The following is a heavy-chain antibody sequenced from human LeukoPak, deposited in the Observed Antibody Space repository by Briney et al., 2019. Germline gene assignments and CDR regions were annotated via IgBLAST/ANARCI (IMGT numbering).Heavy chain of an antibody. CDR1: GGSISSSSYY. D-gene: IGHD3-22*01. CDR3: ARGRGKYYYDSSGYPDY. V-gene: IGHV4-39*07. J-gene: IGHJ4*02. Sequence: SETLSLTCTVSGGSISSSSYYWGWIRQPPGKGLEWIGSIYYSGSTYYNPSLKSRVTISVDTSKNQFSLKLSSVTAADTAVYYCARGRGKYYYDSSGYPDYWGQGTLVTVSS. CDR2: IYYSGST.